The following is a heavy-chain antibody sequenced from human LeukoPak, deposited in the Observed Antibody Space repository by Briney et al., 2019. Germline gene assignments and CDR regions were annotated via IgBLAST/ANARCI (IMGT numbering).Heavy chain of an antibody. J-gene: IGHJ5*02. CDR1: GYTFTSYG. D-gene: IGHD2-2*01. V-gene: IGHV1-18*01. CDR3: AKEASGVVPAAHHFDP. Sequence: ASVKVSCKASGYTFTSYGISWVRQAPGQGLEWMGWISAYNGNTNYAQKLQGRVTMTTDTSTSTAYMELRSLRSDDTAVYYCAKEASGVVPAAHHFDPWGQGTLVTVSS. CDR2: ISAYNGNT.